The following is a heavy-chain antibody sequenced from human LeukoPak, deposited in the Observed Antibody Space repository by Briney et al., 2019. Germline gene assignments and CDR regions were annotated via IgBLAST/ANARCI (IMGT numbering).Heavy chain of an antibody. J-gene: IGHJ3*02. CDR3: GKQSTGSCYTGFDI. CDR1: GFTFSSYS. Sequence: GGSLRLSCAASGFTFSSYSMNWVRQAPGKGPEWVSSICGNSDNTHYADSVKGRFTISRDNSKNTVSLQMDSLRAEDTAVYYCGKQSTGSCYTGFDIRGQGTMVTVSS. CDR2: ICGNSDNT. D-gene: IGHD2-15*01. V-gene: IGHV3-23*01.